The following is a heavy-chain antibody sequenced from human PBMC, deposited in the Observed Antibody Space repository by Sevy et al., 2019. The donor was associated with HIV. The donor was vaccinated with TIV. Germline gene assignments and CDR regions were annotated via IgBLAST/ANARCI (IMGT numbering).Heavy chain of an antibody. V-gene: IGHV3-30-3*01. Sequence: GGSLRLSCAASGFTFSDYSMHWVRQAPGKGLEWVATISYDGSNQHYADSVKGRFTLSRDNSKNSLFLQMNSLRAEDTAVYYCALERLSSNVAEYFQNWGQGTLVIVSS. D-gene: IGHD1-1*01. CDR3: ALERLSSNVAEYFQN. CDR1: GFTFSDYS. CDR2: ISYDGSNQ. J-gene: IGHJ1*01.